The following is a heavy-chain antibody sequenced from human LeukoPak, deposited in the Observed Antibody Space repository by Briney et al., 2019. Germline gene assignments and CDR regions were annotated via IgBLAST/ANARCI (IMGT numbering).Heavy chain of an antibody. CDR1: GGPISSYY. J-gene: IGHJ4*02. CDR3: AREDRRILDY. CDR2: IYTSGST. D-gene: IGHD2-15*01. V-gene: IGHV4-4*07. Sequence: SETLSLTCTVSGGPISSYYWSWIRQPAGKGLEWIGRIYTSGSTNYNPSLKSRVTISVDKSKNQFSLKLSSVTAADTAVYYCAREDRRILDYWGQGTLVTVSS.